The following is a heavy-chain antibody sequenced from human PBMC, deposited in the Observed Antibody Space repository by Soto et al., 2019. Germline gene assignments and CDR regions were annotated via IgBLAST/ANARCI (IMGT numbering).Heavy chain of an antibody. V-gene: IGHV3-49*03. Sequence: PGGSLRLSCTASGFTFGDYAMTWFRQAAGKGLEWVGFIRSKAYDGTTEYAASVKGRFTISRDDSKSIAYLQMNSLKTEDTAVYYCTRNHGSGSYGLYFDYWGQGTLVTVSS. J-gene: IGHJ4*02. CDR3: TRNHGSGSYGLYFDY. D-gene: IGHD1-26*01. CDR1: GFTFGDYA. CDR2: IRSKAYDGTT.